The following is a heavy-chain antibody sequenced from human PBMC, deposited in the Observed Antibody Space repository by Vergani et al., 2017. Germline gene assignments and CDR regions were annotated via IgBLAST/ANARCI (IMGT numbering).Heavy chain of an antibody. Sequence: QVQLQQWGGGLLKPSETLSLTCVVNGGSFTSYHWTWIRQSPGEGLEWVGDIDHTGRPDYNPSLKSRLTMSVDKSPNQFSLTLNSVTATDTAIYFCARVNTETNGHLYYYYYMDVGGQGTAVTVS. J-gene: IGHJ6*03. CDR3: ARVNTETNGHLYYYYYMDV. D-gene: IGHD4-11*01. CDR1: GGSFTSYH. CDR2: IDHTGRP. V-gene: IGHV4-34*01.